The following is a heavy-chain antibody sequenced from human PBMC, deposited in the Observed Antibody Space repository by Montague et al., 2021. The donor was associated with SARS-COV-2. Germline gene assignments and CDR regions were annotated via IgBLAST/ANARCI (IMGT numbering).Heavy chain of an antibody. CDR1: GGSLSHYY. D-gene: IGHD3-10*01. V-gene: IGHV4-59*01. J-gene: IGHJ6*02. CDR2: MSETGTA. Sequence: SETLSLTCSVFGGSLSHYYWTWIRQPPGKGLEWIGSMSETGTANYNPSLKSRVSISVDMSNNQFSLRLTSMTPADTAIYYCARVDGSGRRDYYYGMDVWGQG. CDR3: ARVDGSGRRDYYYGMDV.